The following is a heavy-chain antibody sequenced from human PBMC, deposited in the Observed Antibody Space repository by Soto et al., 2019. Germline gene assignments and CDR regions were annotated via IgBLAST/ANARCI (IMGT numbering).Heavy chain of an antibody. CDR3: ARGSWYSDYFDY. CDR2: INAGNGNT. V-gene: IGHV1-3*01. J-gene: IGHJ4*02. Sequence: GASVKVSCKASGYTFTSYAMHWGRPAPGQRLEWMGWINAGNGNTKYSQKFQGRVTITRDTSASTAYMELSSLRSEDTAVYYCARGSWYSDYFDYWGQGTLVTVSS. D-gene: IGHD6-13*01. CDR1: GYTFTSYA.